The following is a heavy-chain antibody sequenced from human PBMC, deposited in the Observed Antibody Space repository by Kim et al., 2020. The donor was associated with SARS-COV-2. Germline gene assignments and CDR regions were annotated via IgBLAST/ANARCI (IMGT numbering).Heavy chain of an antibody. V-gene: IGHV1-8*01. D-gene: IGHD2-8*02. CDR3: ARQQEYCTGGVCYHDAFDI. J-gene: IGHJ3*02. Sequence: ASVKVSCKASGYTFTSYDINWVRQATGQGLEWMGWMNPNSGNTGYAQKFQGRVTMTRNTSISTAYMELSSLRSEDTAVYYCARQQEYCTGGVCYHDAFDIWGQGTMVTVSS. CDR1: GYTFTSYD. CDR2: MNPNSGNT.